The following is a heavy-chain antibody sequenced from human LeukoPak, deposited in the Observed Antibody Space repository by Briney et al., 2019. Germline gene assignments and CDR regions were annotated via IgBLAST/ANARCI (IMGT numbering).Heavy chain of an antibody. V-gene: IGHV3-53*01. D-gene: IGHD2-15*01. J-gene: IGHJ4*02. CDR2: ISSGGNT. CDR1: GFTFSSYS. Sequence: GGSLRLSCAASGFTFSSYSMNWVRQAPGKGLEWVSFISSGGNTDHSDSVKGRFTISRDNSKNTLYLQMNSLRAEDTAIYYCARRAGEYSHPYDYWGQGTLVTVSS. CDR3: ARRAGEYSHPYDY.